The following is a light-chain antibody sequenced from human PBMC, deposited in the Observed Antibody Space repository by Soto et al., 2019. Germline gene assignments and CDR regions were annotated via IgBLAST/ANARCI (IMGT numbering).Light chain of an antibody. CDR1: SSNIGAPYG. J-gene: IGLJ2*01. V-gene: IGLV1-40*01. CDR2: EVT. CDR3: GSKAGSNKHVV. Sequence: QAVVTQPPSVSGAPGRRVTISCTGSSSNIGAPYGVHWYQQHPGKAPKLLISEVTKRPSGVPDRFSGSKSGNTASLTVSGLQADDEADYYCGSKAGSNKHVVFGGGTKLTVL.